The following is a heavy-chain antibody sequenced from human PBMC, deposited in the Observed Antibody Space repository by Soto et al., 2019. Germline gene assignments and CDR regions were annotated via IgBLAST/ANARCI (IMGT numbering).Heavy chain of an antibody. V-gene: IGHV1-69*01. CDR3: AIDGTIQMANFDF. D-gene: IGHD1-1*01. J-gene: IGHJ4*02. CDR2: IIPLFGTP. Sequence: QVLLRQAGAAVKKPGSSVKVSCTSSGGPFSSYGISWVRQVPGPGLEWLGGIIPLFGTPSYARKFQDRRNISADESTTTAYMELSRLTSEDTAMYFCAIDGTIQMANFDFWGQGTLVTVSS. CDR1: GGPFSSYG.